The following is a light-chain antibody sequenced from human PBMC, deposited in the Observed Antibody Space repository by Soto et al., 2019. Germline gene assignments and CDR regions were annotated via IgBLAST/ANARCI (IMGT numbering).Light chain of an antibody. Sequence: QAVVTQEPSLTVSPGGTVTLTCGSSTGDVTSGHWPYWFQQKPGQAPRTLIYDTANKHSWTPARFSGSLLGGKAALTLSSAQPEDEADYYCSRTSSSGRVFGVGTKVTV. CDR2: DTA. CDR1: TGDVTSGHW. J-gene: IGLJ2*01. V-gene: IGLV7-46*01. CDR3: SRTSSSGRV.